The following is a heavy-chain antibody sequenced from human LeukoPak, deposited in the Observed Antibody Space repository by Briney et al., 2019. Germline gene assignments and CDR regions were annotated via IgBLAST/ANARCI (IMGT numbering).Heavy chain of an antibody. CDR2: INPNSGGT. Sequence: ASVKVSCKASGYTFTGYYMHWVRQAPGQGLEWMGWINPNSGGTNYAQKFQGRVTMTRDTSISTAYMELSRLRSDDTAVYYCARDNVEYYYDSSGLDPWGQGTLVTVSS. J-gene: IGHJ5*02. CDR1: GYTFTGYY. V-gene: IGHV1-2*02. CDR3: ARDNVEYYYDSSGLDP. D-gene: IGHD3-22*01.